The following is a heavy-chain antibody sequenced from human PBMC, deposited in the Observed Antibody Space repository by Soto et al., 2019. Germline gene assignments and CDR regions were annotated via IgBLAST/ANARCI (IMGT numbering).Heavy chain of an antibody. Sequence: EVQLVESGGGLVQPGGSLRLSCAASGFTFSSYAMHWVRQAPGKGLEYVSAINSNVGSTDYANSVKGRFTISRDNSKNTLCLQMGSLRAEDMAVYYCARGSNGYHFDYWGQGTLVTVSS. CDR2: INSNVGST. J-gene: IGHJ4*02. CDR3: ARGSNGYHFDY. V-gene: IGHV3-64*01. D-gene: IGHD5-12*01. CDR1: GFTFSSYA.